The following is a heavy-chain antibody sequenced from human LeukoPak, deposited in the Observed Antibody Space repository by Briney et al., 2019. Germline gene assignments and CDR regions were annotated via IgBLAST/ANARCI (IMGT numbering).Heavy chain of an antibody. J-gene: IGHJ5*02. CDR3: VRDLQRHYLGVAVAGRRRWFDP. V-gene: IGHV3-74*01. CDR2: INTDGSST. D-gene: IGHD6-13*01. Sequence: GGSLRLSCAAAGFTFSNYWMHWVRQAPGKGLGGVSSINTDGSSTNYADSMKGRFTISRDNAKNTLYLQINSLRAEDTAIYYCVRDLQRHYLGVAVAGRRRWFDPWGQGTLVTVSS. CDR1: GFTFSNYW.